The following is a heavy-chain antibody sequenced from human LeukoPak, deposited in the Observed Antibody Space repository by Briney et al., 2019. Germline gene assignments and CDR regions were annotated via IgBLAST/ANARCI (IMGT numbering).Heavy chain of an antibody. CDR2: ISGSGGST. D-gene: IGHD3-10*01. CDR1: GFTFSSYA. V-gene: IGHV3-23*01. Sequence: PGGSLRLSCAASGFTFSSYAMSWVRQAPGKGLEWVSAISGSGGSTYYADSVKGRFTISRDNSKNTLYLQMNSLRAEDTAVYYCAKGAVGTGPDYYGSGSYVDYWGQGTLVTVSS. CDR3: AKGAVGTGPDYYGSGSYVDY. J-gene: IGHJ4*02.